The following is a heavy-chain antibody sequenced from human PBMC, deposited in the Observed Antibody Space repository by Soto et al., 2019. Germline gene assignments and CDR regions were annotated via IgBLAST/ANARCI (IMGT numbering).Heavy chain of an antibody. J-gene: IGHJ5*02. CDR1: GYTFTNYG. V-gene: IGHV1-18*01. CDR2: ISGYNGMT. Sequence: QVQLVQSGAEVKKPGASVKVSCKASGYTFTNYGISWVRQAPGQGLEWMGRISGYNGMTDYSHNFQGRITLTTDTSTSTAYMEVRSLMSDDTAVYYCARDGFMPNEIPVFRAKFDPWGQGTLVTVSS. D-gene: IGHD1-1*01. CDR3: ARDGFMPNEIPVFRAKFDP.